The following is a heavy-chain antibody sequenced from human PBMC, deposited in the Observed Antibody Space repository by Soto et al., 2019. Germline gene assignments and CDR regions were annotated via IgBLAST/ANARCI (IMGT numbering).Heavy chain of an antibody. V-gene: IGHV1-18*01. D-gene: IGHD2-8*01. J-gene: IGHJ6*04. CDR1: VYTFAGYG. Sequence: GAAVKVSCEACVYTFAGYGISWVRQAPGQEHEWMGWISAYNGNTNYAQKLQGRVTMTTDTSTSTAYMELRSLRSDDTAVYSCASDIVLMFYIDRGPPLDVWGKGTTDTGSS. CDR3: ASDIVLMFYIDRGPPLDV. CDR2: ISAYNGNT.